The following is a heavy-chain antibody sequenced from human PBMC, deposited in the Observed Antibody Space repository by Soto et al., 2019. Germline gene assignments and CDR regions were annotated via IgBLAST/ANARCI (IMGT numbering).Heavy chain of an antibody. Sequence: VQLVESGGGLVQPGRSLRLSCAASGFTFDDYAMHWVRQAPGKGLEWVSAISWNSGNIGYADSVKGRFTISRDNAKNSLYLQMDSLRAEDTALYYCAKDTTAATTGGYYYMDVWGKGTTVTVSS. CDR3: AKDTTAATTGGYYYMDV. CDR2: ISWNSGNI. D-gene: IGHD2-8*02. CDR1: GFTFDDYA. J-gene: IGHJ6*03. V-gene: IGHV3-9*01.